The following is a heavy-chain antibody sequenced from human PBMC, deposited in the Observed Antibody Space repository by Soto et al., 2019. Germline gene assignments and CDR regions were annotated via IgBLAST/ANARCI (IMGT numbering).Heavy chain of an antibody. D-gene: IGHD2-21*02. Sequence: QVQLVQSGAEVKNPGSSVKVSCKASAGTFSSYAISWVRQAPGQGLEWMGRIIPIFGTSNYAQTFQGRVTITADESTRTAYMELSSLRSEDTAVYYCARAVVVTAIQRYYYGMDVWGQGTTVTVSS. J-gene: IGHJ6*02. CDR1: AGTFSSYA. CDR2: IIPIFGTS. CDR3: ARAVVVTAIQRYYYGMDV. V-gene: IGHV1-69*01.